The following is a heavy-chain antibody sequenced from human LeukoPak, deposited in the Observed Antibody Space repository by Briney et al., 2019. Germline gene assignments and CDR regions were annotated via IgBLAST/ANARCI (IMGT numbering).Heavy chain of an antibody. CDR3: ARDSGAGMDV. CDR1: GFTFSNYW. V-gene: IGHV3-74*01. CDR2: INPDGNST. D-gene: IGHD1-26*01. J-gene: IGHJ6*02. Sequence: GGSLRLSCAASGFTFSNYWMQWVRQAPGRGLAWVSRINPDGNSTIYADSVKGRFTISRDNAKNTLYLQMNSLRAEDTAVYYCARDSGAGMDVWGQGTTVTVSS.